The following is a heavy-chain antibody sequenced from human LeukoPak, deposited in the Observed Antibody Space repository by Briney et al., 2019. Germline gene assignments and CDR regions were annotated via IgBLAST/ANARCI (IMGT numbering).Heavy chain of an antibody. V-gene: IGHV1-2*02. CDR1: GYTFTGYY. CDR2: INPNSGGT. D-gene: IGHD1-26*01. CDR3: ARDPRGSYPYYYFDY. J-gene: IGHJ4*02. Sequence: ASVKVSCKAAGYTFTGYYMHWVRQAPGQGLEWMGWINPNSGGTNYAQKFQGRVTMTRDTSISTAYMELSRLRSDDTAVYYCARDPRGSYPYYYFDYWGQGTLVTVSS.